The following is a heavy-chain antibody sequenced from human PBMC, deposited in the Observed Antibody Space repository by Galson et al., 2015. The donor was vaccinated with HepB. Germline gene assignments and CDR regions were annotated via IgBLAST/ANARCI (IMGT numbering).Heavy chain of an antibody. J-gene: IGHJ6*02. CDR1: GFTFSSYA. Sequence: SLRLSCAASGFTFSSYAMTWVRQAPGKGLEWVSSTSGSGGSTYYADSVKGRFTMSRDNSKNTLYLQMNSLRVEDTAVYYCAKNIAVAGTALFYYYGMDVWGQGTTVTVSS. V-gene: IGHV3-23*01. CDR2: TSGSGGST. D-gene: IGHD6-19*01. CDR3: AKNIAVAGTALFYYYGMDV.